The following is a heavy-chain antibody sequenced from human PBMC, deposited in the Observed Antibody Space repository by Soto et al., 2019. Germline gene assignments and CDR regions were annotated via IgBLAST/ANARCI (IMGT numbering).Heavy chain of an antibody. J-gene: IGHJ4*02. CDR2: IRSKANSYAT. CDR1: GFTFSGSA. V-gene: IGHV3-73*01. CDR3: TRHGRPDTAMVDTDY. Sequence: PGGSLRLSCAASGFTFSGSAMHWVRQASGKGLEWVGRIRSKANSYATAYAASVKGRFTISRDDSKNTAYLQMNSLKTEDTAVYYCTRHGRPDTAMVDTDYSGQGTLVTVSS. D-gene: IGHD5-18*01.